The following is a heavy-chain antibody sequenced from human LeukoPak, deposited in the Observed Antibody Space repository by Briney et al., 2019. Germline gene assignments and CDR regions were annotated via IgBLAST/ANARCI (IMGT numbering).Heavy chain of an antibody. CDR2: IDYRGNT. J-gene: IGHJ4*02. V-gene: IGHV4-31*03. CDR3: ARQDWQPYHFDY. D-gene: IGHD3/OR15-3a*01. CDR1: GGSFSSAGDY. Sequence: PSQTLSLTCTVSGGSFSSAGDYWSWIRQHPGKGLEWIGYIDYRGNTFYNPSLQSRVTISVDMSKAQFSLNLSSVTAADTAIYYCARQDWQPYHFDYWGQGTLATVSS.